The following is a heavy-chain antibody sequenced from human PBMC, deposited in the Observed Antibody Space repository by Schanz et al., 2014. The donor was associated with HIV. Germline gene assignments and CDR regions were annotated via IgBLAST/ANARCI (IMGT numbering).Heavy chain of an antibody. Sequence: QVQLVESGGGVVQPGRSLRLSCAASGFSFINYGMHWVRQAPGKGLEWVAVISYDGSNKYYADSVKGRFTISRDNFKNTLYVQMNSLRAEDTAVYYCAKASESIFGVEGLDYWGQGTLVTVSS. V-gene: IGHV3-30*18. CDR2: ISYDGSNK. D-gene: IGHD3-3*01. CDR1: GFSFINYG. CDR3: AKASESIFGVEGLDY. J-gene: IGHJ4*02.